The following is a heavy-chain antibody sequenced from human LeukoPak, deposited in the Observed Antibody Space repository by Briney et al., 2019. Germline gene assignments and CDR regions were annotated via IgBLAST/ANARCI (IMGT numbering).Heavy chain of an antibody. CDR2: INWNGGST. V-gene: IGHV3-20*04. CDR3: AKENWYLYNNNWYKTWFDP. J-gene: IGHJ5*02. D-gene: IGHD6-13*01. CDR1: GFTFDDYG. Sequence: GGSLRLSCAASGFTFDDYGMSWVRQAPGKGLEWVSGINWNGGSTGYADSVKGRFTISRDNAKNSLYLQMNSLRAEDTAIYYCAKENWYLYNNNWYKTWFDPWGQGTLVTVSS.